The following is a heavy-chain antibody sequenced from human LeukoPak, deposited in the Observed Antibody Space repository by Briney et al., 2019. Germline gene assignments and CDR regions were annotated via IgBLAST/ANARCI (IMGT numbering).Heavy chain of an antibody. J-gene: IGHJ6*02. CDR1: GYTFTSYA. D-gene: IGHD3-16*01. Sequence: VASVKVSCKASGYTFTSYAMNWVRQAPGQGLEWMGWINTNTGNPTYAQGFTGRFVFSLDTSVSTAYLQISSLKAEDTAVYYCARGNDYDYVWGSSVGMDVWGQGTTVTVSS. CDR3: ARGNDYDYVWGSSVGMDV. V-gene: IGHV7-4-1*02. CDR2: INTNTGNP.